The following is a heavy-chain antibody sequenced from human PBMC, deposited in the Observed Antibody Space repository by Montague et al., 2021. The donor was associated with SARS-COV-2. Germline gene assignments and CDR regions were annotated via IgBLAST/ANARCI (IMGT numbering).Heavy chain of an antibody. J-gene: IGHJ4*02. Sequence: SQTLSLTCTVSGGSISSGSYYWSWIRQLAGKGLEWIGRIYTSGTTDYSFSLKSRVTISVDTSKNQFSLKLTSVTAADTAVYYCARAHSGSWAHLDNWGQGSLVTVSS. CDR2: IYTSGTT. CDR3: ARAHSGSWAHLDN. CDR1: GGSISSGSYY. D-gene: IGHD5-12*01. V-gene: IGHV4-61*02.